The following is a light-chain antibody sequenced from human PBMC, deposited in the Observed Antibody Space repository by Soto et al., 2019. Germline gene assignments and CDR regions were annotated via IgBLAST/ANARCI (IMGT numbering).Light chain of an antibody. CDR2: GAS. J-gene: IGKJ4*01. CDR1: QSVSSSY. V-gene: IGKV3-20*01. Sequence: EIVLTQSPGTLSLSPGERATLSCRASQSVSSSYLAWYQQKPGQAPRLLIYGASSRATGIPDRFSGSGSGPDFTLTISRLEPEDFAVSYCHQYDSSPLTFGGGTKVEIK. CDR3: HQYDSSPLT.